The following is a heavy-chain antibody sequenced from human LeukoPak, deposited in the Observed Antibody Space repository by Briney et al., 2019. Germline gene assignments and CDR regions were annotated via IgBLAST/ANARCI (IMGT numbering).Heavy chain of an antibody. V-gene: IGHV4-34*01. Sequence: PSETLSLTCAVYGGAFSGYYWSWIRQPPGKGLEWIGEINHSGSTSYNPSLKSRVTISVDTSKNQFSLKLSSVTAADTAVYYCARRNDSSGYYPKTKYYFDYWGQGTLVTVSS. CDR3: ARRNDSSGYYPKTKYYFDY. CDR1: GGAFSGYY. J-gene: IGHJ4*02. D-gene: IGHD3-22*01. CDR2: INHSGST.